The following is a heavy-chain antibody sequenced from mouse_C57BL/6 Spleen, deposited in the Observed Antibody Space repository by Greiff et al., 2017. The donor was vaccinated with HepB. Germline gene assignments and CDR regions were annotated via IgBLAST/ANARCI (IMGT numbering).Heavy chain of an antibody. CDR2: ILPGSGGT. CDR1: GYKFTGYW. Sequence: QVQLQQSGAELMKPGASVKLSCKASGYKFTGYWIEWVKQRPGHGLEWIGEILPGSGGTNYNEKFKGKATFTADTSSNTAYMQLSSLTTEDSAIYYCARKSDDCSFYWYFDDWGTGTTVTVSS. CDR3: ARKSDDCSFYWYFDD. J-gene: IGHJ1*03. D-gene: IGHD1-1*01. V-gene: IGHV1-9*01.